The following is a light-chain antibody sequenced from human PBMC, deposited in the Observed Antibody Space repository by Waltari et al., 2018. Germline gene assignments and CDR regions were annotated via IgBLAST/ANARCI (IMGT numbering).Light chain of an antibody. J-gene: IGKJ2*03. Sequence: DIQMTQSPSSLSASVGDRVTITCQASQGINSWLAWYKQKPGKAPKLLIYDSSTLESGVPSMFSGSVSATEFTLTINSLQPEDFATYYCEQHISYPYSFCQGPKVEIK. CDR2: DSS. V-gene: IGKV1-9*01. CDR1: QGINSW. CDR3: EQHISYPYS.